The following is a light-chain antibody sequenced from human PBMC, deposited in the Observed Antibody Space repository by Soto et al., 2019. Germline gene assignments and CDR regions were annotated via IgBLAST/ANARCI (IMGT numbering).Light chain of an antibody. J-gene: IGLJ3*02. CDR3: SSYAGRNTWV. V-gene: IGLV2-8*01. CDR2: EVV. CDR1: KNDVGFYDF. Sequence: QSALTQPPSASGSPGQSVTISCTGTKNDVGFYDFVSWYQHHPGKAPRLIIYEVVQRPSGVPDRFSGSKSGNTASLTVSGLQAADEADYYCSSYAGRNTWVFGGGTKLTVL.